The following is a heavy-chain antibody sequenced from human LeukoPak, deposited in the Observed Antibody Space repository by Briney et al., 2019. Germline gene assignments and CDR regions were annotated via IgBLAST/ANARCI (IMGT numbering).Heavy chain of an antibody. CDR3: ASRDYYGSGSVPAFDY. Sequence: GGSLRLSCAASGFTFSSYAMSWVRQAPGKGLEWVSAISGSGGSTYYADSVKGRFIISRDNSKNTLYLQMNSLRAEDTAVYYCASRDYYGSGSVPAFDYWGQGALVTVSS. V-gene: IGHV3-23*01. D-gene: IGHD3-10*01. CDR1: GFTFSSYA. CDR2: ISGSGGST. J-gene: IGHJ4*02.